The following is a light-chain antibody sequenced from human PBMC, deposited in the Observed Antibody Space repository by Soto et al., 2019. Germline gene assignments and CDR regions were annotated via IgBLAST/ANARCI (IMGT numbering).Light chain of an antibody. CDR3: QQYNDYWT. J-gene: IGKJ1*01. Sequence: DIQMTQSPSTLSASVGDRVVITCRASQSITTWLAWYQQKPAKAPKLLIYDASSLESGVPSRFSGSGSGTEFTLTISRLQHDDFETYYYQQYNDYWTFGQGTKVEIK. CDR2: DAS. V-gene: IGKV1-5*01. CDR1: QSITTW.